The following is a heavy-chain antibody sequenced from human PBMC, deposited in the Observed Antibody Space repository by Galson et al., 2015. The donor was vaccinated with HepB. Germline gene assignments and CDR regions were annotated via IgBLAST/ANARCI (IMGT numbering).Heavy chain of an antibody. CDR3: VKDPVKGPPRIEPPRGGFDY. CDR1: GFTFSSYA. Sequence: SLRLSCAASGFTFSSYAMHWVRQAPGKGLEYVSAISSNGGSTYYADSVKGRFTISRDNSKNTLYLQMSSLRAEDTAVYYCVKDPVKGPPRIEPPRGGFDYWGQGTLVTVSS. D-gene: IGHD1-14*01. CDR2: ISSNGGST. V-gene: IGHV3-64D*06. J-gene: IGHJ4*02.